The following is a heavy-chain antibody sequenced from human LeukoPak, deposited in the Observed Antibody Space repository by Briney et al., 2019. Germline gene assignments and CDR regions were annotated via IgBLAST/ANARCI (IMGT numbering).Heavy chain of an antibody. CDR1: GFTFSSYV. V-gene: IGHV3-30*04. CDR2: ISYDGSNK. D-gene: IGHD2-2*01. CDR3: ARVRAVVPAVPDYYYYYGMDV. J-gene: IGHJ6*02. Sequence: PGGSLRLSCAASGFTFSSYVMHWVRQAPGKGLEWVAVISYDGSNKYYADSVKGRFTISRDNSKNTLYLQMNSLRAEDTAVYYCARVRAVVPAVPDYYYYYGMDVWGQGTTVTVSS.